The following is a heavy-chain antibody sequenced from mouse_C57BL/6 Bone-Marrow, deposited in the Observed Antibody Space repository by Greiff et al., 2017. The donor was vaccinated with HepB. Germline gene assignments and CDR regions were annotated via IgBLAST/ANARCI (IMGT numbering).Heavy chain of an antibody. J-gene: IGHJ4*01. CDR3: NRGGYYDYGTLYYYAMDY. V-gene: IGHV14-4*01. D-gene: IGHD2-4*01. CDR2: IDPENGDT. CDR1: GFNIKDDY. Sequence: EVQLQQSGAELVRPGASVKLSCTASGFNIKDDYMHWVKQRPEQGLEWIGWIDPENGDTEYASKFQGKATITADTSSTTAYLQLSSLTSEDTAVYYCNRGGYYDYGTLYYYAMDYWGQGTSVTVSS.